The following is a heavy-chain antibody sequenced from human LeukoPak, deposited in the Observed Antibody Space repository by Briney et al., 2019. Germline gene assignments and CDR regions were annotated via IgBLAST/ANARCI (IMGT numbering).Heavy chain of an antibody. Sequence: GGSLRLSCATSGFNFNSKWMTWVRQAPGKGLEWVANINQDGNEKYHGDSVKGRFTISRDNAKSSLFLEMSSLGAEDTAVYYCADPPSDFWGQGTLVAVSS. CDR2: INQDGNEK. CDR1: GFNFNSKW. V-gene: IGHV3-7*01. CDR3: ADPPSDF. J-gene: IGHJ4*02.